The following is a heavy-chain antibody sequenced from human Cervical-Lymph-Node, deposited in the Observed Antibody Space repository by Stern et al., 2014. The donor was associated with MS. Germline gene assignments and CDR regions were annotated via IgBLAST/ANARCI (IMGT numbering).Heavy chain of an antibody. J-gene: IGHJ3*02. Sequence: QVQLQESGPGLVKPSDTLSLTCAVSGSSITSNNWWGWIRQPPGKGLELXGYIYYSRNTYYNPSLKSRVTMSVDTSKNQFSLQLSSVTAVDTAMYFCAKNRGNWNSRGYSFDIWGQGALVTVSS. CDR1: GSSITSNNW. CDR3: AKNRGNWNSRGYSFDI. CDR2: IYYSRNT. D-gene: IGHD1-7*01. V-gene: IGHV4-28*01.